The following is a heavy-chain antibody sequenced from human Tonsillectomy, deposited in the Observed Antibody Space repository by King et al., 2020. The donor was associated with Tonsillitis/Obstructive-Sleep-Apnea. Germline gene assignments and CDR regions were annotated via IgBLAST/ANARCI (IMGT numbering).Heavy chain of an antibody. CDR3: AKTDGGDYFYMDV. Sequence: VQLVESGGGLVQPGGSLRLSCAASGFTFSSYTIAWVRQAPGKGLEWVSGIRGTGRTNYADSAKGRFPISRDNSKNTLFLQMNSLPAENTAVYYCAKTDGGDYFYMDVWGKGTTVTVSS. J-gene: IGHJ6*03. CDR1: GFTFSSYT. V-gene: IGHV3-23*04. CDR2: IRGTGRT. D-gene: IGHD3-16*01.